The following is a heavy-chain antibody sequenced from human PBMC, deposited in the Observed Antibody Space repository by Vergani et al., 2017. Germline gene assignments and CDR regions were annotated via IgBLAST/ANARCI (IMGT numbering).Heavy chain of an antibody. Sequence: EVQLVQSGAEVKKPGESLRISCKGSGYSFTSYWISWVRQMPGKGLEWMGRIDPSDSYTNYSPSFQGHVTISADKSISTAYLQWSSLKASDTAMYYCARAYQHGYSYGFYYYYGMDVWGQGTTVTVSS. CDR3: ARAYQHGYSYGFYYYYGMDV. CDR2: IDPSDSYT. V-gene: IGHV5-10-1*01. D-gene: IGHD5-18*01. J-gene: IGHJ6*02. CDR1: GYSFTSYW.